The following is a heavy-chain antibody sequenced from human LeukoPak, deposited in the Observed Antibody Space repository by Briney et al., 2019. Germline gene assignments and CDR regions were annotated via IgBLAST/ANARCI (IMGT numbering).Heavy chain of an antibody. J-gene: IGHJ4*02. CDR3: ARQGNLMRISDYFDY. Sequence: GGSLRLSCAASGFTFSSYWMSWVRQAPGKGLEWVANIKQDGSEIYYVDSVKGRFTISRDNAKNSLYLQINSLRAEDTAVYYCARQGNLMRISDYFDYWGQGTLVTVSS. CDR1: GFTFSSYW. CDR2: IKQDGSEI. D-gene: IGHD2-8*01. V-gene: IGHV3-7*03.